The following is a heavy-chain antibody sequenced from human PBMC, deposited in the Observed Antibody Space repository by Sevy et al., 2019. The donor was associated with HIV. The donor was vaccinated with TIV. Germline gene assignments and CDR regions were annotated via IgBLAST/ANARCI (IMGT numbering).Heavy chain of an antibody. J-gene: IGHJ4*02. Sequence: ASLKVSCKASAYTFSGYSISWVRQAPGQGLEWMGWMNTYNGNTKYAQKVQGRVTMTTDTSTSTAYMELRGLRSDDTAVYYCARDTREKSFDYWGQGTLVTVSS. CDR3: ARDTREKSFDY. V-gene: IGHV1-18*01. CDR2: MNTYNGNT. CDR1: AYTFSGYS.